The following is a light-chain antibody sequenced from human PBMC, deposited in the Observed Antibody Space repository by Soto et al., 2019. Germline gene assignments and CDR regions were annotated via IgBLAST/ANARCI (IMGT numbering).Light chain of an antibody. V-gene: IGLV1-44*01. CDR3: AAWDSSLNGYV. CDR1: SSNIGSKT. CDR2: NSY. J-gene: IGLJ1*01. Sequence: QSALTQPPSASETPGQRVTISCSGSSSNIGSKTVNWYQQLPGTVPKLLIYNSYQRPSGVPDRFSGSKSGTSASLAISGLQSEDEADYYCAAWDSSLNGYVFGAGTMVTVL.